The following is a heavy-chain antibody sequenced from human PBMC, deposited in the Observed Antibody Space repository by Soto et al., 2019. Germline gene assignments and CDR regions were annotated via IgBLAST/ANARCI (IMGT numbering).Heavy chain of an antibody. CDR2: INAGNGNT. V-gene: IGHV1-3*01. CDR1: GYTFTSYA. Sequence: QVQLVQSGAEVKKPGASVKVSCKASGYTFTSYAMHWVRQAPGQRLEWMGWINAGNGNTKYSQKFQGRVTIAGDTSASTAYMELSSLRSEDTAVYYCASRTGSSGGSFYYYYYYGMDVWGQGTTVTVSS. J-gene: IGHJ6*02. CDR3: ASRTGSSGGSFYYYYYYGMDV. D-gene: IGHD6-19*01.